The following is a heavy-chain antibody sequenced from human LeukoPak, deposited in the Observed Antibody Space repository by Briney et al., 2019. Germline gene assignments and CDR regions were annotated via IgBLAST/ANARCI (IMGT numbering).Heavy chain of an antibody. D-gene: IGHD2-15*01. CDR1: GYTFTSYA. V-gene: IGHV1-18*01. J-gene: IGHJ4*02. CDR2: ISTYNDNT. Sequence: GASVKVSCKSSGYTFTSYAMNWVRQAPGQGLEWMGWISTYNDNTNYAQKLQGRVTMTTDTSTSTAYMELRSLRSDDTAVYYCARGACSGGSCYLDYWGQGTLVTVSS. CDR3: ARGACSGGSCYLDY.